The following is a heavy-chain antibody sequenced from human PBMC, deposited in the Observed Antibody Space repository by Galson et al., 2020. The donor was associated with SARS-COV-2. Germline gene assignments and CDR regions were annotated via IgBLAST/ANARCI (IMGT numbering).Heavy chain of an antibody. CDR2: ISRSSSYT. CDR1: GFTFSDYY. CDR3: ARDRQQWIQLWFPDYYYYYMDV. Sequence: GGSLRLSCAASGFTFSDYYMSWIRQAPGKGLEWVSYISRSSSYTNYADSVKGRFTIYRDNAKNSLYLQMNSLRAEDTAVYYCARDRQQWIQLWFPDYYYYYMDVWGKGTTVTVSS. V-gene: IGHV3-11*06. J-gene: IGHJ6*03. D-gene: IGHD5-18*01.